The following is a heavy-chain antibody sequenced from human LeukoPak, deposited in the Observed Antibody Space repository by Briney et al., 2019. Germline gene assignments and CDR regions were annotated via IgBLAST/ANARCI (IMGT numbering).Heavy chain of an antibody. CDR3: ARGRPFYYYDSSGYNDAFDI. V-gene: IGHV1-2*02. Sequence: ASVKVSCKASGYTFTGYYMHWVRQAPGQGLEWMGWINPNSGGTNYAQKFQGRVTMTRDTSISTAYMELSRLRSDDTAVYYCARGRPFYYYDSSGYNDAFDIWGQGTMATVSS. J-gene: IGHJ3*02. D-gene: IGHD3-22*01. CDR2: INPNSGGT. CDR1: GYTFTGYY.